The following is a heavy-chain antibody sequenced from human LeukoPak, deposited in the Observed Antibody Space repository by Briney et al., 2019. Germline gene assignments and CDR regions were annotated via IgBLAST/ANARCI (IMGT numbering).Heavy chain of an antibody. D-gene: IGHD1-1*01. CDR1: GYTFTSYG. CDR3: ARANLERLVWDY. CDR2: ISAYNGNT. V-gene: IGHV1-18*01. Sequence: ASVKVSCKASGYTFTSYGISWVRQAPGQGLEWMGWISAYNGNTNYAQKLQGRVTMTTDTSTSTAYMELRSLRSNDTAVYYCARANLERLVWDYWGQGTLVTVSS. J-gene: IGHJ4*02.